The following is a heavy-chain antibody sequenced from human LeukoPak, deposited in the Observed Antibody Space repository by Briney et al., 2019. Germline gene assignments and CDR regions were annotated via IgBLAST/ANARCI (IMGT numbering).Heavy chain of an antibody. J-gene: IGHJ4*02. CDR3: AKTGSRGQGGLDY. V-gene: IGHV3-53*01. D-gene: IGHD3-10*01. CDR1: GFTVSSNY. CDR2: IYSGGSR. Sequence: GGSLRLSCAASGFTVSSNYMSWVRQAPGKGLEWVSVIYSGGSRYYADSVKGRFTISRDNSKNTMYLQMNSLRAEDTAVYYCAKTGSRGQGGLDYWGQGTLVTVSS.